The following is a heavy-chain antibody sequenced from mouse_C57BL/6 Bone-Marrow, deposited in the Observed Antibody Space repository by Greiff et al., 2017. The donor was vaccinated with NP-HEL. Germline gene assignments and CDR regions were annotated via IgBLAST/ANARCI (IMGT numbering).Heavy chain of an antibody. D-gene: IGHD2-4*01. CDR3: ARSIYYDYADDPCYAMDY. CDR1: GFTFTDYY. V-gene: IGHV7-3*01. CDR2: IRNKANGYTT. J-gene: IGHJ4*01. Sequence: EVKLVESGGGLVQPGGSLSLSCAASGFTFTDYYMSWVRQPPGKALEWLVFIRNKANGYTTEYSATVKGRFTISRDTSQSILHLQMDALRAEDSATYYCARSIYYDYADDPCYAMDYWGQGTSVTVSS.